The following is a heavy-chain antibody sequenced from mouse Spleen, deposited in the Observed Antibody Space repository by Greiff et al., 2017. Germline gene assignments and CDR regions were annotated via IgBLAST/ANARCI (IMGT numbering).Heavy chain of an antibody. CDR1: GYSFTGYF. V-gene: IGHV1-20*02. Sequence: EVKLQESGPELVKPGASVKISCKASGYSFTGYFMNWVMQSPGKSLEWIGRINPYNGDTFYNQKFKGKATLTVDKSSSTAHMELRKLASEGSAVYYCARWDYYGSSWGFDYWGQGTTLTVSS. D-gene: IGHD1-1*01. J-gene: IGHJ2*01. CDR3: ARWDYYGSSWGFDY. CDR2: INPYNGDT.